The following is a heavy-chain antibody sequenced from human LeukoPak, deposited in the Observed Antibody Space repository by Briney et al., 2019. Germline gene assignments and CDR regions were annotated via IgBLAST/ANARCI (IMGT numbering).Heavy chain of an antibody. D-gene: IGHD6-13*01. V-gene: IGHV3-23*01. Sequence: PGGSLRLSCAASGFTFSSYAMSWVRQAPGEGLEWVSAISGSGGSTYYADSVKGRFTISRDNSKNTLYLQMNSLRAEDTAVYYCAKGGIPYYGMDVWGLGTTVTVSS. J-gene: IGHJ6*02. CDR1: GFTFSSYA. CDR3: AKGGIPYYGMDV. CDR2: ISGSGGST.